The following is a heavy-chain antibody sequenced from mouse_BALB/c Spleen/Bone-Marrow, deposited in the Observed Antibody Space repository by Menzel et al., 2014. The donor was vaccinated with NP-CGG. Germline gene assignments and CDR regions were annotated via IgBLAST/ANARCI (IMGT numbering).Heavy chain of an antibody. V-gene: IGHV14-3*02. CDR2: IDPANGNT. D-gene: IGHD2-2*01. CDR3: AGGWLPSYAMDY. J-gene: IGHJ4*01. Sequence: EVQLQQSGAELVEPGASVKLSCTASGFNIXDTYMHWVKQRPEQGLEWIGRIDPANGNTKYDPKFQGKATITADTSSNTAYLQLSSLTSEDTAVYYCAGGWLPSYAMDYWGQGTSVTVSS. CDR1: GFNIXDTY.